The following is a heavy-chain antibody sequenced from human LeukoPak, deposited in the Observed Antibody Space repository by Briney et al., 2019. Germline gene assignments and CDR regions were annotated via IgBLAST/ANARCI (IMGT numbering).Heavy chain of an antibody. Sequence: ASVKVSCKASGYTFTGYYMHWVRQAPEQGLEWMGWINPKTGGTDYAQKFQGRVTMTRDTSISTAYMEVSRLRSDDTAMYYCSRAVILGYSYGLDYWGQGTLVTVSS. V-gene: IGHV1-2*02. CDR3: SRAVILGYSYGLDY. J-gene: IGHJ4*02. CDR1: GYTFTGYY. CDR2: INPKTGGT. D-gene: IGHD5-18*01.